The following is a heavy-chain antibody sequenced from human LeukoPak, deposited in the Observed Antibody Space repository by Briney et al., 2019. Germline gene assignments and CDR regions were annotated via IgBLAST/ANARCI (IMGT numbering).Heavy chain of an antibody. CDR2: INPRDGET. CDR3: GRDWELRFHQGGLDY. CDR1: GYNVVGYY. D-gene: IGHD3-3*01. V-gene: IGHV1-2*06. Sequence: ASVKVSCKASGYNVVGYYIHWVRQAPGQGLEWMGRINPRDGETSFAQKFQGRVTMTSDMSISTAYMELSGLRYDDTAVYYCGRDWELRFHQGGLDYWGQGAPVTVSS. J-gene: IGHJ4*02.